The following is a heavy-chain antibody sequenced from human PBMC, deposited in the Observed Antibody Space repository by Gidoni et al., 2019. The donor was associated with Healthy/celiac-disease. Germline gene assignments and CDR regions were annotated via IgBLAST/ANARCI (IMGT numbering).Heavy chain of an antibody. Sequence: QVQLVQSGAAVKKPGSSVKVSCKASGGTFSSYAISWVRQAPGQGLEWMGGIIPIFGTANYAQKFQRRVTITADESTSTAYMELSSLRSEDTAVYCCARDGGIVGATYFDYWGQGTLVTVSS. V-gene: IGHV1-69*01. CDR3: ARDGGIVGATYFDY. J-gene: IGHJ4*02. D-gene: IGHD1-26*01. CDR2: IIPIFGTA. CDR1: GGTFSSYA.